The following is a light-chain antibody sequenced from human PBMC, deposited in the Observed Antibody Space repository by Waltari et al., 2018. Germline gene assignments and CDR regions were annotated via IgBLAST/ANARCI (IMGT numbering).Light chain of an antibody. V-gene: IGLV2-14*03. CDR3: ASYTNTNTIV. Sequence: QSALTQTASVSGSPGQSITISCTGTSNDVGVYTYVSWYQHHPGKATKLIIYDVSSCPSGFSNRCSGSKSGNTASLTISGLQAEDEADYYCASYTNTNTIVFGGGTKVTVL. CDR2: DVS. J-gene: IGLJ2*01. CDR1: SNDVGVYTY.